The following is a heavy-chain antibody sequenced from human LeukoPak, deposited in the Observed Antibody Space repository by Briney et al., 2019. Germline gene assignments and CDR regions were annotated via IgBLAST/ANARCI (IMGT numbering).Heavy chain of an antibody. V-gene: IGHV4-59*01. D-gene: IGHD3-22*01. J-gene: IGHJ3*02. CDR2: IYYSGST. CDR3: AREDTNYYYDSSGYSSYDFDI. CDR1: GGSISSYY. Sequence: SETLSLTCTVSGGSISSYYRSWIRQPPGKGLERIGYIYYSGSTNYNPSLKSRVTISVDTSKNQFSLKLSSVTAADTAVYYCAREDTNYYYDSSGYSSYDFDIWGQGTMVTVSS.